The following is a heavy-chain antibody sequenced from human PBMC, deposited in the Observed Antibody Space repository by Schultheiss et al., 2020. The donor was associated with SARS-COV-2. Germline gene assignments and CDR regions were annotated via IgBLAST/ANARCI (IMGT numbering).Heavy chain of an antibody. Sequence: GGSLRLSCAVSGVTFSSYAMSWVRQAPGKGLEWVSGISGSGGNTYYADSVKGRFTISRDNSNNTLYLQMNSLRAEDTAVYYCAKDHAAAGYYYYYYMDVWGKGTTVTVSS. V-gene: IGHV3-23*01. J-gene: IGHJ6*03. D-gene: IGHD6-13*01. CDR1: GVTFSSYA. CDR2: ISGSGGNT. CDR3: AKDHAAAGYYYYYYMDV.